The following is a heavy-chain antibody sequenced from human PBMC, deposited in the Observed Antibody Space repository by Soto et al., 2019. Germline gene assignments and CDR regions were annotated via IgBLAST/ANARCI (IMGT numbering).Heavy chain of an antibody. Sequence: GASVKVSCKASGGTFSSYAISWVRQAPGQGLEWMGGIIPIFGTANYAQKFQGRVTITADESTSTAYMELSSLRSEDTAVYYCAPLPGPAYDYTTLAFDDWGQGTLVTVAS. CDR1: GGTFSSYA. V-gene: IGHV1-69*13. J-gene: IGHJ4*02. CDR3: APLPGPAYDYTTLAFDD. CDR2: IIPIFGTA. D-gene: IGHD2-2*02.